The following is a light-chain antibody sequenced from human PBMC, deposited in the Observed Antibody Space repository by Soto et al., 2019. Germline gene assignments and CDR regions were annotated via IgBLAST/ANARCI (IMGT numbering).Light chain of an antibody. V-gene: IGKV1-5*03. CDR1: QSIGSS. Sequence: DIQMTQSPATLSASVGDRVTITCRASQSIGSSLAWYQQRPRKAPTLLIHKASSLESGVPSTFSGGGSGTEFSLTITSLQPDDFATYYCQQYHSYSYSFGQGTKLEIK. J-gene: IGKJ2*03. CDR2: KAS. CDR3: QQYHSYSYS.